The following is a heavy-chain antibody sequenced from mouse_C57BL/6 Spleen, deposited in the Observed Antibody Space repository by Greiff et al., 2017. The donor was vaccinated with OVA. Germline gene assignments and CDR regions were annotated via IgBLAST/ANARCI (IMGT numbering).Heavy chain of an antibody. V-gene: IGHV14-2*01. CDR2: IDPEDGET. CDR1: GFNIKDYY. D-gene: IGHD3-1*01. Sequence: EVKLVESGAELVQPGASVKLSCTASGFNIKDYYMHWVKQRTEQGLEWIGRIDPEDGETKYAPKFQGQATITADTSSNTAYLQLSSLTSEDTAVYYCASALGLSGFAYWGQGTLVTVSA. CDR3: ASALGLSGFAY. J-gene: IGHJ3*01.